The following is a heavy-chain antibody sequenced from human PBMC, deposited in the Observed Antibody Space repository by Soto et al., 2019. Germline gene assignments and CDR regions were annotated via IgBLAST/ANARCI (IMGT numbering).Heavy chain of an antibody. CDR1: GGTFSSYA. Sequence: QVQLVQSGAEVKKPGSSVKVSCKASGGTFSSYAISWVRQAPGQGLEWMGGIIPIFGTADYAQKFQGRVTMTATAATSTAYVEHSNLRSVDTAVYYFAQNPENYYYGMDVWGQGTTVSDSS. V-gene: IGHV1-69*12. J-gene: IGHJ6*02. CDR2: IIPIFGTA. CDR3: AQNPENYYYGMDV.